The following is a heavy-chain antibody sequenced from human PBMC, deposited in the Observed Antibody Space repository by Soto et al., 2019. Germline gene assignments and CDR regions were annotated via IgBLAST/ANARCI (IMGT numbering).Heavy chain of an antibody. D-gene: IGHD3-9*01. Sequence: PSETLSLTCAVYGGSFSGYYWSWIRQPPGKGLEWIGEINHSGSTNYNPSLKSRVTISVDTSKNQFSLKLSSVTAADTAVYYCARSGILTGPSPGFDYWGQGTLVTVSS. CDR1: GGSFSGYY. CDR3: ARSGILTGPSPGFDY. V-gene: IGHV4-34*01. J-gene: IGHJ4*02. CDR2: INHSGST.